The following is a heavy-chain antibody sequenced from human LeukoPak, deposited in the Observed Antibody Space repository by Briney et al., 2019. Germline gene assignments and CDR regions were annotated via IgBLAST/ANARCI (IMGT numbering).Heavy chain of an antibody. CDR1: GFTFSSYA. V-gene: IGHV3-23*01. D-gene: IGHD3-9*01. CDR2: ISGSGGST. Sequence: PGGSLRLSCAASGFTFSSYAMSWVRQAPGKGLEGVSAISGSGGSTYYADSVKGRFTISRDNSKNTLYLQMNSLRAEDTAVYYFAKDGDGLRYFDWFLSWFDPWGQGTLVTVSS. J-gene: IGHJ5*02. CDR3: AKDGDGLRYFDWFLSWFDP.